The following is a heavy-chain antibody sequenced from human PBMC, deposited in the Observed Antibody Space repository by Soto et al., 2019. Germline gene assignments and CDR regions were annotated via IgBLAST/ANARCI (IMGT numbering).Heavy chain of an antibody. CDR2: ISYDGSNK. V-gene: IGHV3-30*18. J-gene: IGHJ6*03. D-gene: IGHD2-15*01. CDR1: GFTFSSYG. CDR3: AKGGGSPTDSYYYYYMDV. Sequence: GGSPRLSCAASGFTFSSYGMHWVRQAPGKGLEWVAVISYDGSNKYYADSVKGRFTISRDNSKNTLYLQMNSLRAEDTAVYYCAKGGGSPTDSYYYYYMDVWGKGTTVTVSS.